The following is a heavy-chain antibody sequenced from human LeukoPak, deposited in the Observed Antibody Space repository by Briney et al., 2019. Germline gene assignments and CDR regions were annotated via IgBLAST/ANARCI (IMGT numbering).Heavy chain of an antibody. Sequence: PGGSLRLSCAASRFTVSSNYMSWDRQAPGRGLEWVSVIYNGGSTYYADSVKGRFTISRDNSKNTLFLQMNSLRAGDTAVYYCARGTVTMVDYWGQGTLVTVSS. V-gene: IGHV3-66*01. CDR2: IYNGGST. J-gene: IGHJ4*02. CDR1: RFTVSSNY. CDR3: ARGTVTMVDY. D-gene: IGHD3-10*01.